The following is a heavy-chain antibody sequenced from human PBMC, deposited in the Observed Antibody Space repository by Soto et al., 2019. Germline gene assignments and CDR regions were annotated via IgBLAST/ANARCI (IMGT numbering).Heavy chain of an antibody. CDR3: ARAWPKSSSETSYNWFDP. CDR2: IYYSGST. J-gene: IGHJ5*02. D-gene: IGHD6-13*01. Sequence: SETLSLTCTVSGGSVSSGSYYWSWIRQPPGKGLEWIGYIYYSGSTNYNPSLKSRVTISVDTSKNQFSLKLSSVTAADTAVYYCARAWPKSSSETSYNWFDPWGQGTLVTVSS. V-gene: IGHV4-61*01. CDR1: GGSVSSGSYY.